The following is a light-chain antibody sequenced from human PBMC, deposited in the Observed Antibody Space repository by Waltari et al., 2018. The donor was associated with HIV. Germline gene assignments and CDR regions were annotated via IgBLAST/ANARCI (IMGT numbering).Light chain of an antibody. J-gene: IGLJ3*02. V-gene: IGLV3-21*02. Sequence: SYVLTQPPSVSVAPGQTASMTCGGNNMGGKNVHWYQQKPGQAPVLVVYDNSDRPSGIPERISGSKSGNTATLTISSVAAGDEADYYCQVWDSSSDDWVFGGGTKLTVL. CDR3: QVWDSSSDDWV. CDR2: DNS. CDR1: NMGGKN.